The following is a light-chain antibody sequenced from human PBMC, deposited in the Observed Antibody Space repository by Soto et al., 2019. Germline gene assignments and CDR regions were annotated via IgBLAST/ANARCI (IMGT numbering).Light chain of an antibody. Sequence: DIRLTQSPAPLSLPPGSGTPLSLVVSQSFSSHFLAWYQQKPGQAPRLLTHGTSSRATGIPDRFSGSGSGTDFTLTINSLEPEDFAVYYCQHFGSSLQTFGQGTKVDIK. CDR3: QHFGSSLQT. CDR2: GTS. CDR1: QSFSSHF. J-gene: IGKJ1*01. V-gene: IGKV3-20*01.